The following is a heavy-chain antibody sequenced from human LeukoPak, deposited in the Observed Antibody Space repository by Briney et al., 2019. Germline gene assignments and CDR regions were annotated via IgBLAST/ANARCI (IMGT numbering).Heavy chain of an antibody. CDR3: ARADFIDAGPYLIGP. D-gene: IGHD3-3*01. CDR1: GYSFTDDY. J-gene: IGHJ5*02. CDR2: INTKSGRT. V-gene: IGHV1-2*02. Sequence: ALVKVSWKTSGYSFTDDYIHWVRQVPGQGLEWIGWINTKSGRTSSARKFQGRVTMTRDPSITTVYMDMAWLTSDDTAIYFCARADFIDAGPYLIGPWGQGTLVTVSS.